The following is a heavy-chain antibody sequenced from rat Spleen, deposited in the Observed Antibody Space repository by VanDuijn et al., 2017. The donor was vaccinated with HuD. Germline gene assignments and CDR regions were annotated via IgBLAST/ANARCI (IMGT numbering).Heavy chain of an antibody. V-gene: IGHV2-30*01. CDR3: ARGGYGSYIYGFFDY. CDR2: IWTGGST. CDR1: GFSLTSYS. J-gene: IGHJ2*01. D-gene: IGHD1-2*01. Sequence: QVQLKESGPGLVQPSQTLSLTCTVSGFSLTSYSVHWVRQPTGKGLEWMGLIWTGGSTDYNSALNSRLSISRDASKSQVFLTMNSLQTEDIATYYCARGGYGSYIYGFFDYWGQGVMVTVSS.